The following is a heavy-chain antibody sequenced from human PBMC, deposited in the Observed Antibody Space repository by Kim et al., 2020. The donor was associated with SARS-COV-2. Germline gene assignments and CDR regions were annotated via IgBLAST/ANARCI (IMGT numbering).Heavy chain of an antibody. V-gene: IGHV3-11*06. Sequence: NHTDHVKGGFTISRDKPKNSLYLEISRLGAEDTAVYYCARMQLAAANAFDLWGQGTMVTVSS. CDR3: ARMQLAAANAFDL. J-gene: IGHJ3*01. D-gene: IGHD6-25*01.